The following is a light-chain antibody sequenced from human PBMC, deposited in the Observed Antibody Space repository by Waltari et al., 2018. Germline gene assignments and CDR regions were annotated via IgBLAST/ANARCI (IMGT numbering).Light chain of an antibody. Sequence: TQFPASLSVSPGATVIVSCRASQSVRTNLVWYQQTAGQAPRTLIYGASTRASGVPSRFSGSGSETDFTLIISSLQSEDAAVYFCQQYYVWPPITFGGGTKLEI. CDR2: GAS. V-gene: IGKV3-15*01. J-gene: IGKJ4*01. CDR1: QSVRTN. CDR3: QQYYVWPPIT.